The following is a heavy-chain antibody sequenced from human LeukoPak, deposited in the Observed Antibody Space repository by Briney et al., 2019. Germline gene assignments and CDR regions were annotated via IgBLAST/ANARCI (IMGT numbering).Heavy chain of an antibody. V-gene: IGHV3-43*02. CDR2: ISVDGGDT. Sequence: GGSLRLSCAASGFRFHDYPMDWVRQAPGRGVEWVSLISVDGGDTYYDDSVKGLLTVSRDNSKTTLFLQMSSLRADNTALYYRTKDSVGLPWFGDYGVDVWGQGTTVTVSS. D-gene: IGHD3-10*01. CDR3: TKDSVGLPWFGDYGVDV. CDR1: GFRFHDYP. J-gene: IGHJ6*02.